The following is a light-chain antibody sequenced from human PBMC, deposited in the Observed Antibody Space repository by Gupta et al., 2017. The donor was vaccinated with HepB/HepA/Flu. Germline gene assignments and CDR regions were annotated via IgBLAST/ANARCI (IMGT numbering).Light chain of an antibody. CDR3: HSYTSSSTVI. Sequence: QSALTQPASVSGSPGQSITISCTGTSSDVGAYNYVSWYQQHPDKAPKVIIFDVSNRPSGVSNRFSGSKSGNTASLTISGLQAEDEADYYCHSYTSSSTVIFGGGTKLTVL. CDR1: SSDVGAYNY. CDR2: DVS. V-gene: IGLV2-14*03. J-gene: IGLJ2*01.